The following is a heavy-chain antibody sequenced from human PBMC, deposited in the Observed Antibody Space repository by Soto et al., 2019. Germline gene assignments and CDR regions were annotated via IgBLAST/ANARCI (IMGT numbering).Heavy chain of an antibody. CDR2: ISSSSSYI. CDR3: ARVDTESYCGGDCYSYYYYGMDV. V-gene: IGHV3-21*01. J-gene: IGHJ6*02. CDR1: GFTFSSYS. Sequence: GGSLRLSCAASGFTFSSYSMNWVRQAPGKGLEWVSSISSSSSYIYYADSVKGRFTISRDNAKNSLYLQMNSLRAEDTAVYYCARVDTESYCGGDCYSYYYYGMDVWGQGTTVTVSS. D-gene: IGHD2-21*02.